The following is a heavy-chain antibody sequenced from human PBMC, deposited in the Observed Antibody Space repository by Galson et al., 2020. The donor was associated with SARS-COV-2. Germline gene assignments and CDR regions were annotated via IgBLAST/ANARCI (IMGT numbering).Heavy chain of an antibody. CDR3: ARDGDPVGAPLDY. CDR2: IHYSGIT. V-gene: IGHV4-59*01. J-gene: IGHJ4*01. CDR1: GASLSRNN. Sequence: SETLSLTCTVSGASLSRNNWSWIRQPPGMGLEYIGYIHYSGITNYNPSLKTRVTISLDRSKNQFSLKLNSMIGADTAVYYCARDGDPVGAPLDYWGHGVLVTVSS. D-gene: IGHD1-26*01.